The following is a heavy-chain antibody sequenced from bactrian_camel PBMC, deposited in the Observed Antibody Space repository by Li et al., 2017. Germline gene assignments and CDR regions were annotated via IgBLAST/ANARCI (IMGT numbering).Heavy chain of an antibody. CDR3: AADGGLSDCSSSFQDYEYNF. J-gene: IGHJ4*01. CDR2: IDSDGST. D-gene: IGHD2*01. Sequence: HVQLVESGGGSVQAGGSLRLSCVASGYTFSSACMGWFRQAPGKKREGVAGIDSDGSTSYADSVKGRFTISQDSTKNTLFLQMNTLKPEDTGMYYCAADGGLSDCSSSFQDYEYNFWGRGTQVTVS. CDR1: GYTFSSAC. V-gene: IGHV3S53*01.